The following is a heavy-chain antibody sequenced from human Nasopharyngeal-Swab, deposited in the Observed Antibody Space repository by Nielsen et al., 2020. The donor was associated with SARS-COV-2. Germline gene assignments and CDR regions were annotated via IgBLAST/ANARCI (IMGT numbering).Heavy chain of an antibody. CDR2: ISSSGST. J-gene: IGHJ4*02. D-gene: IGHD5-24*01. V-gene: IGHV4-59*01. Sequence: SETLSLTCTVSGGSISTDYWSWIRQPPGKGLTWIGFISSSGSTNYNPSLKSRVTISVATSKKQFSLHLSSVTAADTAVYYCARGADGDVYTHWGQGTLVTVSS. CDR1: GGSISTDY. CDR3: ARGADGDVYTH.